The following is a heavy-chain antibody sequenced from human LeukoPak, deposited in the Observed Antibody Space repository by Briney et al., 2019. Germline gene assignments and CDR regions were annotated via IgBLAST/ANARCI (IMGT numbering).Heavy chain of an antibody. Sequence: GGSLRLSCAASGFTVSSNYMSWVRQAPGKGLEWVSAIYSGGSTYYADSVKGRFTISRDNSKNTLYLQMNSLRAEDTAVYYCSKDLTSDFGGDFDPWGQGTLVTVSS. D-gene: IGHD3-10*01. CDR3: SKDLTSDFGGDFDP. CDR1: GFTVSSNY. CDR2: IYSGGST. J-gene: IGHJ5*02. V-gene: IGHV3-53*01.